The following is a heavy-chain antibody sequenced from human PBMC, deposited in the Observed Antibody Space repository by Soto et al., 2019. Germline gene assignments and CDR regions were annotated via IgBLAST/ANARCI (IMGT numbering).Heavy chain of an antibody. CDR1: GFTFGTYG. CDR2: ISYEGSNK. V-gene: IGHV3-30*18. Sequence: GGSLRLSCAASGFTFGTYGMHWVRQAPGKGLEWVAAISYEGSNKYYSDSVKGRFTISRDSSENMLFLQMNSVRAGDTGVYYCAKDHSHARYYLNYIDAWGRGASVTVSS. J-gene: IGHJ6*03. CDR3: AKDHSHARYYLNYIDA. D-gene: IGHD2-21*01.